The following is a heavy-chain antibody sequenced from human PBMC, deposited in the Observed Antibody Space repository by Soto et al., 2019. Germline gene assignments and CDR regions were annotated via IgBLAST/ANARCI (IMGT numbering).Heavy chain of an antibody. V-gene: IGHV1-69*13. CDR3: ARVGEMATVDY. J-gene: IGHJ4*02. CDR2: IIPIFGTA. D-gene: IGHD5-12*01. Sequence: TGKVACKAAGGTFSSYAISWVRQAPGQGLEWMGGIIPIFGTANYAQKFQGRVTINADESTSTAYMELSSLRSEDTAVYYCARVGEMATVDYWGQGTLVTVSS. CDR1: GGTFSSYA.